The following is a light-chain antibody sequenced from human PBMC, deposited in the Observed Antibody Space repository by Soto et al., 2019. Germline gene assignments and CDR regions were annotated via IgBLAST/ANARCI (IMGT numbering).Light chain of an antibody. J-gene: IGLJ1*01. CDR2: DVN. V-gene: IGLV2-14*01. CDR1: NTDLGVYGY. CDR3: FSKISGFVYG. Sequence: QSALAQPASVSGSFGQSITISCRGPNTDLGVYGYVSWYQHHPGKAPKLLIYDVNSRPSGISDRFSGSKSGDTASLTISGLQAEDEADYFCFSKISGFVYGFGTGTKVTVL.